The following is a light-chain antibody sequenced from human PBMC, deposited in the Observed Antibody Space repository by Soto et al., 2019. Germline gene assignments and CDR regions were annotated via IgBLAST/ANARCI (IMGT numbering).Light chain of an antibody. CDR2: GAS. V-gene: IGKV3-20*01. Sequence: EIVLTQSPCTLSWSAGERATLSWRASQSVSSSYLAWYQQKPGQAPRLLIYGASSRATGIPDRFSGSGYGTDFTLTISRLETEDFAVYCCQQYGSSRDTFGQGTRLEIK. CDR3: QQYGSSRDT. J-gene: IGKJ5*01. CDR1: QSVSSSY.